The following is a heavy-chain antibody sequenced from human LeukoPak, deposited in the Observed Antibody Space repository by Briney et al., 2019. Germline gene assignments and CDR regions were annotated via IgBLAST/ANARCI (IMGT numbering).Heavy chain of an antibody. V-gene: IGHV3-9*01. Sequence: PGRSLRLSCAASGFTFDDYAMHWVRQAPGKGLEWVSGISWNSGSIGYADSVKGRFTISRDNAKNSLYLQMNSLRAEDTALYYCAREDRGRAPDYYYGMGVWGQGTTVTVSS. J-gene: IGHJ6*02. CDR3: AREDRGRAPDYYYGMGV. D-gene: IGHD1-14*01. CDR1: GFTFDDYA. CDR2: ISWNSGSI.